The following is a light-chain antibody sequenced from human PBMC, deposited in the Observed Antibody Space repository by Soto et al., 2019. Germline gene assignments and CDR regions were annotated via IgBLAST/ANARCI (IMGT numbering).Light chain of an antibody. CDR2: EVN. J-gene: IGLJ1*01. CDR3: SSYSISTAYL. V-gene: IGLV2-14*01. CDR1: VGGYDY. Sequence: VGGYDYVSWYQLHPGKAPKLMVFEVNNRPSGVSYRFSGSKSGNTASLTISGLQAEDEADYFCSSYSISTAYLFGTGTKVTVL.